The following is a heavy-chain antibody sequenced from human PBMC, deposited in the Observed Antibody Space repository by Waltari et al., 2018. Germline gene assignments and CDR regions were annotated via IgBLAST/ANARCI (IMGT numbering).Heavy chain of an antibody. V-gene: IGHV4-34*01. CDR1: GGSLSDYY. CDR3: AREYYSSSTSYFDY. Sequence: QVQLQQWGAGLLKPSETLSLTCGVYGGSLSDYYWTWIRQPPGKGLEWIGEINHTRGINDSPSLQSRFTISVDTSKNQFSLKLNSVTAADTAVYYCAREYYSSSTSYFDYWGQGTLVTVSS. J-gene: IGHJ4*02. CDR2: INHTRGI. D-gene: IGHD6-6*01.